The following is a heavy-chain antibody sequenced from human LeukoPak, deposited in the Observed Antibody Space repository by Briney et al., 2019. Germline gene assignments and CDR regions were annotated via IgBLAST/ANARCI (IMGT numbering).Heavy chain of an antibody. J-gene: IGHJ6*02. CDR1: GGSISSSYYY. V-gene: IGHV4-39*01. CDR2: IYYSGST. CDR3: ARVPYYYYGMDV. D-gene: IGHD2-2*01. Sequence: SETLSLTCTVSGGSISSSYYYWGWIRQPPGKGLEWIGSIYYSGSTYYNPSLKSRVTISVDTSKNQFSLKLRSVTAADTAVCYCARVPYYYYGMDVWGQGTTVTVSS.